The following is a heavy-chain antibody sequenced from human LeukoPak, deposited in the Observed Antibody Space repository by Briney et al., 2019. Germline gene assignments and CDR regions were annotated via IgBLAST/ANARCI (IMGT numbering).Heavy chain of an antibody. D-gene: IGHD3-22*01. J-gene: IGHJ4*02. Sequence: SVKVSCKASGGTFSSYAISWVRQAPGQGLEWMGGIIPIFGTANYAQKFQGRVTINTDTSTSTAYMELRSLRSDDTAVYYCARDPRGHDYDSSGYYYGVDYWGQGTLVTVSS. CDR1: GGTFSSYA. V-gene: IGHV1-69*05. CDR3: ARDPRGHDYDSSGYYYGVDY. CDR2: IIPIFGTA.